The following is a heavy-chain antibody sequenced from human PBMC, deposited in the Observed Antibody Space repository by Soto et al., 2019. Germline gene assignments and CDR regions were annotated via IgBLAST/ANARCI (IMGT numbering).Heavy chain of an antibody. Sequence: GVSLRLSCAASGFTFSNYGMHWVRQAPGKGLEWVAVISYDGSDKYYADSVKGRFTISRDNSKNTLYLQMNSLRAEDTAVYYCVTAPITVTDDYYGMDFWGQGTTVTVSS. V-gene: IGHV3-30*03. J-gene: IGHJ6*02. CDR1: GFTFSNYG. CDR3: VTAPITVTDDYYGMDF. D-gene: IGHD4-4*01. CDR2: ISYDGSDK.